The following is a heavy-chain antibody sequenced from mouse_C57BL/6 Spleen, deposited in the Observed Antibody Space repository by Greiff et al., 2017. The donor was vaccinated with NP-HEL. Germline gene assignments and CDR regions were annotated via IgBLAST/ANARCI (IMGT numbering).Heavy chain of an antibody. V-gene: IGHV1-26*01. CDR3: ARYAIYAMDY. CDR1: GYTFTDYY. J-gene: IGHJ4*01. CDR2: INPNNGGT. D-gene: IGHD6-1*01. Sequence: VQLQQSGPELVKPGASVKISCKASGYTFTDYYMNWVKQSHGKSLEWIGDINPNNGGTSYNQKFKGKATLTVDQSSSTAYMQLNSLTSEDSAVYYCARYAIYAMDYWGQGTSVTVSS.